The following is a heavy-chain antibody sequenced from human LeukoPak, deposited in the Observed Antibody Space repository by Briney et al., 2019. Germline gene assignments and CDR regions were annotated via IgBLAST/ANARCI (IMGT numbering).Heavy chain of an antibody. D-gene: IGHD2-21*02. CDR2: ISRTGTTI. CDR1: GFTFSSYT. Sequence: PGGALRLSCAASGFTFSSYTMNWVRQAPGKGLDGISYISRTGTTIYYADSVKGRFTISRDNAKHSLFLQMDSLRSDDTALYFCARDLGSGDHGLLVWGQGTLLTVSS. J-gene: IGHJ4*02. V-gene: IGHV3-48*01. CDR3: ARDLGSGDHGLLV.